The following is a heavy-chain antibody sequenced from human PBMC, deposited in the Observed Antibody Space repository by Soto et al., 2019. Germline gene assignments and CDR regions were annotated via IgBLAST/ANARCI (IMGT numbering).Heavy chain of an antibody. D-gene: IGHD5-18*01. CDR2: ISYDGSNK. CDR1: GFTFSSYG. Sequence: GGSLRLSCAASGFTFSSYGMHWVRQAPGKGLEWVAVISYDGSNKYYADSVKGRFTISRDNSKNTLYLQMNSLRAEDTAVYYCAKDRVDTAKVYYYYVMDVWGQGTTVTVSS. CDR3: AKDRVDTAKVYYYYVMDV. V-gene: IGHV3-30*18. J-gene: IGHJ6*02.